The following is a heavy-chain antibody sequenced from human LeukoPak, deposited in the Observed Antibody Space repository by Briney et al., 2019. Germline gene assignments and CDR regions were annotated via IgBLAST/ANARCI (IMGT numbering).Heavy chain of an antibody. CDR1: GFTFSSYA. D-gene: IGHD3-22*01. CDR2: ISGGGGSI. J-gene: IGHJ4*02. CDR3: ARGPMGDSSGYYPDY. V-gene: IGHV3-23*01. Sequence: GGSLRLSCAASGFTFSSYAMSWVRQAPGKGLEWVSAISGGGGSIYYADSVKGRFTISRDNSKNTLYLQMGSLRAEDMAVYYCARGPMGDSSGYYPDYWGQGTLVTVSS.